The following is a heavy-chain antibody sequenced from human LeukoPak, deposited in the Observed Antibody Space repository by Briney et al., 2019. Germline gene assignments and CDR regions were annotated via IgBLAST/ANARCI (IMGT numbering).Heavy chain of an antibody. V-gene: IGHV3-23*01. D-gene: IGHD6-19*01. CDR1: GFTFSSYA. Sequence: PGGSLRLSCAASGFTFSSYAMSWVRQAPGKGLESVSAISGSGGSTYYADSVKGRFTISRDNSKNTLYLQMNSLRAEDTAVYYCAKDRSGWTDLGYFDYWGQGTLVTVSS. CDR2: ISGSGGST. J-gene: IGHJ4*02. CDR3: AKDRSGWTDLGYFDY.